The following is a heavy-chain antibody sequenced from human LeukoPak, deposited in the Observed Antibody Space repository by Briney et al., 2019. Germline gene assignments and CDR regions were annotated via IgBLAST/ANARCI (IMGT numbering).Heavy chain of an antibody. CDR1: GGSISSYY. CDR2: IYTSGST. V-gene: IGHV4-4*07. D-gene: IGHD1-26*01. Sequence: SETLSLTCTVSGGSISSYYWSWIRQPAGKGLEWIGRIYTSGSTNYNASLKSRVSMSVDTSKNQFSLKLSTVTAADTAVFYCARENSGSYREFDYWGQGTLVTVSS. CDR3: ARENSGSYREFDY. J-gene: IGHJ4*02.